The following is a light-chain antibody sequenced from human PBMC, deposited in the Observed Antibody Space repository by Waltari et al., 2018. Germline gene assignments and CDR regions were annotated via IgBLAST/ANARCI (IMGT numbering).Light chain of an antibody. CDR1: TGHSDFA. J-gene: IGLJ2*01. CDR2: LNSDGSH. CDR3: QTWGSGIVT. V-gene: IGLV4-69*01. Sequence: QPVLTQSPSASASLGASVKLTCTLSTGHSDFAIAWHQQQPERGPRYLMKLNSDGSHTKADEIPDRFSGSSSGAERYLTISSLQSEDEAAYYCQTWGSGIVTFGGGTQLTVL.